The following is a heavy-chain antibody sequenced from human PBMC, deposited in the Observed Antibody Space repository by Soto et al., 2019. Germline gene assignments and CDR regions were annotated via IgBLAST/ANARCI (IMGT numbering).Heavy chain of an antibody. V-gene: IGHV3-15*01. CDR3: AAGLYFFDY. J-gene: IGHJ4*02. Sequence: PGGSLRLSCAASGINFSRAWMSWVRQAPGKGLEWVGRIKSKFDGETIDYAAPVKGRFTISRDNSKNTLYLQMNNLRTEDTAVYYCAAGLYFFDYCGQGTLVTVSS. D-gene: IGHD6-13*01. CDR1: GINFSRAW. CDR2: IKSKFDGETI.